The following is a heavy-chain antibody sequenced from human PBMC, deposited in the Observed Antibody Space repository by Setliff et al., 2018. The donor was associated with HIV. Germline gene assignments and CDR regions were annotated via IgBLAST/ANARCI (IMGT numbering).Heavy chain of an antibody. J-gene: IGHJ4*02. CDR3: ARHGQYGSGSYYNRPFDY. CDR2: IYPGDSDT. V-gene: IGHV5-51*01. CDR1: GYSFTNYW. D-gene: IGHD3-10*01. Sequence: PGESLKISCKGSGYSFTNYWIAWLRQMPGKGLECMGIIYPGDSDTRYSPSFQGQVSISADKSINTAYLQWSSLKASDTAMYYCARHGQYGSGSYYNRPFDYWGQGTLVTVSS.